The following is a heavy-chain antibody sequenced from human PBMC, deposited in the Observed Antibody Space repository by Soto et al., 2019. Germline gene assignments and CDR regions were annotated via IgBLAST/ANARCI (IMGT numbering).Heavy chain of an antibody. V-gene: IGHV4-4*02. J-gene: IGHJ4*01. CDR2: IYHSGST. D-gene: IGHD3-3*01. CDR3: ARVLSAWYFDY. Sequence: QVQLQESGPGLVKPSGTLSLTCAVSGDSISSSNWWSWVRQPPGKGLEWIGEIYHSGSTNYNPSLKSRVTISLDKSKNQFPLNLSSVTAADTAIYFCARVLSAWYFDYWGQGSLVTVSA. CDR1: GDSISSSNW.